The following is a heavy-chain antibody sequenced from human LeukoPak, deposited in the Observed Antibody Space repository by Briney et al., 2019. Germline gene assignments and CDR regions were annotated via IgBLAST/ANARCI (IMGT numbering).Heavy chain of an antibody. Sequence: PGGSLRLSCAASGFTVSSNYMSWVRQAPGKGLEWVAVIWYDGSNKYYADSVKGRFTISRDNSKNTLYLQMGSLRAEDMAVYYCARDPVPSRYFDSGLRNWFDPWGQGTLVTVSS. CDR1: GFTVSSNY. V-gene: IGHV3-33*08. CDR3: ARDPVPSRYFDSGLRNWFDP. J-gene: IGHJ5*02. CDR2: IWYDGSNK. D-gene: IGHD3-9*01.